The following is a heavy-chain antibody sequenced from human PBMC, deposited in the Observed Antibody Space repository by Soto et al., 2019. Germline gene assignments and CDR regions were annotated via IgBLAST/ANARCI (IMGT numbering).Heavy chain of an antibody. CDR3: AEDDGSGSYFY. D-gene: IGHD3-10*01. V-gene: IGHV3-23*01. CDR1: GFAFSSYA. J-gene: IGHJ4*02. Sequence: EVQMLESGGGWVQPGGSLRLSCAASGFAFSSYAMNWVRQAPGKGLEWVSCISTSGGRTSYSDSVKGRFTISRDNCKNALYLQMNSVRAEDTAVYYCAEDDGSGSYFYWGQGALVTVSS. CDR2: ISTSGGRT.